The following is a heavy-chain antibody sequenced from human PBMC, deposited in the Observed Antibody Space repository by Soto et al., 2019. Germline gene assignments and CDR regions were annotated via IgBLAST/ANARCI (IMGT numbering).Heavy chain of an antibody. D-gene: IGHD2-2*02. CDR2: INPSGGST. CDR1: GYTLTISY. Sequence: EASVKVSCKASGYTLTISYMRWVRQAPGQGLEWMGIINPSGGSTSYAQKFQCRVTMTRDTSTSTVYMELSSLRSEDTAVYYCARGVVVPAAIGGRVDDAFDIWGQGTMVTVSS. V-gene: IGHV1-46*03. CDR3: ARGVVVPAAIGGRVDDAFDI. J-gene: IGHJ3*02.